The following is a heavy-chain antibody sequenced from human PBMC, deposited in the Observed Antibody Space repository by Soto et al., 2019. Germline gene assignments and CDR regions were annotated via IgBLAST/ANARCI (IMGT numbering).Heavy chain of an antibody. V-gene: IGHV1-69*13. CDR1: GGTFSSYA. CDR2: IIPIFGTA. D-gene: IGHD3-3*01. J-gene: IGHJ6*02. CDR3: ARPPRDYDFWSGYYYGMDV. Sequence: SVKVSCKASGGTFSSYAISWVRQAPGQGLEWMGGIIPIFGTANYAQKFQGRVTITADESTSTAYMELSSLRSEDTAVYYCARPPRDYDFWSGYYYGMDVWGQGTTVTVSS.